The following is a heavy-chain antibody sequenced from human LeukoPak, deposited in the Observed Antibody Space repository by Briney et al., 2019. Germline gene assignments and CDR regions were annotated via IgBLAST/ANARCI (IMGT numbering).Heavy chain of an antibody. CDR2: INTGNGNT. CDR1: GYTFTTYA. V-gene: IGHV1-3*04. J-gene: IGHJ6*02. Sequence: ASVKVSCKGSGYTFTTYAMHWVRQAPGQRLEWMGWINTGNGNTKYSQKFQGRVTITRDTSASTAYMELSSLRSEDTAVYYCTRALGYPYYAMDVWGQGTTVTVSS. D-gene: IGHD5-12*01. CDR3: TRALGYPYYAMDV.